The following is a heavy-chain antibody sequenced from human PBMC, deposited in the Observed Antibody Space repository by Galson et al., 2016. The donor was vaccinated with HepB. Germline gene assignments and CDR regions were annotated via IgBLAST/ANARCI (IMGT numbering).Heavy chain of an antibody. CDR2: TNQDGGEK. Sequence: SLRLSCAASGFTSSAYAMNWVRQAPGKGLEWVANTNQDGGEKNYVDSVRGRFTISRDNAKNLFYLHMNSLRAEDTAVYYCARENWGLDYWGQGTLVTVSS. J-gene: IGHJ4*02. V-gene: IGHV3-7*03. CDR1: GFTSSAYA. CDR3: ARENWGLDY. D-gene: IGHD2-21*01.